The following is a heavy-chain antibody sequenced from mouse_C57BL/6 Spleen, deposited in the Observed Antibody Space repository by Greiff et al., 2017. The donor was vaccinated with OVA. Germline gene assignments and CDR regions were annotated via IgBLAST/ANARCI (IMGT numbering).Heavy chain of an antibody. Sequence: VKLMESGAELMKPGASVKLSCKATGYTFTGYWIEWVKQRPGHGLEWIGEILPGSGSTNYNEKFKGKATFTADTSSNTAYMQLSSLTTEDSAIYYCARHNFNYYGSSPFDYWGQGTTLTVSS. CDR3: ARHNFNYYGSSPFDY. D-gene: IGHD1-1*01. CDR1: GYTFTGYW. J-gene: IGHJ2*01. CDR2: ILPGSGST. V-gene: IGHV1-9*01.